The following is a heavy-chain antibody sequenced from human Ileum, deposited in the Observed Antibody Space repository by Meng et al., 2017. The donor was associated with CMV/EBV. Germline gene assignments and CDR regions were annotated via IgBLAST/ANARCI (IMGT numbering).Heavy chain of an antibody. CDR2: IYWDDDR. V-gene: IGHV2-5*02. J-gene: IGHJ4*02. CDR3: ARTAKARTSYYDPFDY. CDR1: GLSFSARGVG. Sequence: QVTLKEAGPTLGKHTQTRTLTFTFCGLSFSARGVGVGWIRQPPGKALELVALIYWDDDRRYSPSLKSRLSITKDSSRNQVVLTMTNMDPVDTATYFCARTAKARTSYYDPFDYWGQGTLVTVSS. D-gene: IGHD3-22*01.